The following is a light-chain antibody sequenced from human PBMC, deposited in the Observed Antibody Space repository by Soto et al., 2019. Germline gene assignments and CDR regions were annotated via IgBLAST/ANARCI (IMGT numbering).Light chain of an antibody. J-gene: IGKJ5*01. CDR2: SAS. Sequence: IQLTQSPSSLSASVGDRVTITCRASQGIGRYLAWYQQKPGKAPKLLTYSASTLQSAVPSGFTGSGSGTEFTLTMSSLQPEDFATYYCQQLNSYPITFGQGKRLEIK. CDR3: QQLNSYPIT. CDR1: QGIGRY. V-gene: IGKV1-9*01.